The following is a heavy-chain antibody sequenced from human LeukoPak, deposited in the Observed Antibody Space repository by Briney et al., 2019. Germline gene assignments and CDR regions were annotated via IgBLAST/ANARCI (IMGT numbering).Heavy chain of an antibody. J-gene: IGHJ6*02. CDR3: AKATSRGYSYYYYGMDV. D-gene: IGHD3-10*01. V-gene: IGHV3-30*18. CDR2: ISYDGSNK. CDR1: GFTFSSYG. Sequence: GGSLRLSCAASGFTFSSYGMHWVRQAPGKGLEWVAVISYDGSNKYYADSVKGRFTISRDNSKNTLYLQMNSLRAEDTAVYYCAKATSRGYSYYYYGMDVWGQGTTVTVSS.